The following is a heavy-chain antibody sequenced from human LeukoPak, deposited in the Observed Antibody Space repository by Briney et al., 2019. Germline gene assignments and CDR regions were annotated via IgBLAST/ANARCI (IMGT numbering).Heavy chain of an antibody. J-gene: IGHJ4*02. V-gene: IGHV1-18*01. CDR2: ISTYNGNT. CDR1: GYTFTSYG. CDR3: ARPLWFGESPLGI. Sequence: ASVKVSCKASGYTFTSYGINWVRQAPGQGLEWMGWISTYNGNTDHAQKFQGRVTMTTDTSTSAAYMELRSLTSDDTAVYYCARPLWFGESPLGIWGQGTLVTVSS. D-gene: IGHD3-10*01.